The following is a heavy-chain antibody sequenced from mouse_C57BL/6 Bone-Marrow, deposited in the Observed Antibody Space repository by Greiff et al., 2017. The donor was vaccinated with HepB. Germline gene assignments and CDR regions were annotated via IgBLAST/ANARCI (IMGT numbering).Heavy chain of an antibody. Sequence: VKLQESGAELVRPGTSVKVSCKASGYAFTNYLIEWVKQRPGQGLEWIGVINPGSGGTNYNEKFKGKATLTADKSSSTAYMQLSSLTSEDSAVYFCARGPGSTHWYVDVWGTGTTVTVSS. CDR1: GYAFTNYL. V-gene: IGHV1-54*01. CDR3: ARGPGSTHWYVDV. J-gene: IGHJ1*03. CDR2: INPGSGGT. D-gene: IGHD1-1*01.